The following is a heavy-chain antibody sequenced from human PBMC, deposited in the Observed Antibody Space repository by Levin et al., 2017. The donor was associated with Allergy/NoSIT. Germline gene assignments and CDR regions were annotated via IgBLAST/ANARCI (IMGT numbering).Heavy chain of an antibody. D-gene: IGHD6-13*01. CDR3: ARATSSWYPIDY. J-gene: IGHJ4*02. V-gene: IGHV3-48*03. Sequence: LTCAASGFTFSSYEMNWVRQAPGKGLEWISYISSSSSSMYYVDSVKGRFTISRDNAKNSLYLQMHSLRAEDTAVYFCARATSSWYPIDYWGQGTLVTVSS. CDR2: ISSSSSSM. CDR1: GFTFSSYE.